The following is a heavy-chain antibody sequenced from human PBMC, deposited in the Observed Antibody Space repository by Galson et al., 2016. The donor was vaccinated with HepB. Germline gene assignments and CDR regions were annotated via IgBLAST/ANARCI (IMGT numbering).Heavy chain of an antibody. D-gene: IGHD2-21*02. V-gene: IGHV3-21*01. J-gene: IGHJ4*02. CDR1: GINFSHYT. CDR2: ISSSGASV. CDR3: ATIRREMTADGPLVTYYFDS. Sequence: SLRLSCAGAGINFSHYTMSWVRQAPGKGLEWVSSISSSGASVQHTDSLKGRFTISRDNTNSSLYLQMNSLRAEDTAVYYCATIRREMTADGPLVTYYFDSWGQGTLVTVS.